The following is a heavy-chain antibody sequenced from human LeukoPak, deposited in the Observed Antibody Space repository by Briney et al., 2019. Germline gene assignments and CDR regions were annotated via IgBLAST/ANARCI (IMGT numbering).Heavy chain of an antibody. CDR3: ARGYRAFDI. V-gene: IGHV4-34*01. CDR1: GGSFSGYY. Sequence: PSETLSLTCAVYGGSFSGYYWSWIRQPPGKGLEWIGSIYYSGSTYYNPSLKSRVTISVDTSKNQFSLKLSSVTAADTAVYYCARGYRAFDIWGQGTMVTVSS. CDR2: IYYSGST. J-gene: IGHJ3*02. D-gene: IGHD1-26*01.